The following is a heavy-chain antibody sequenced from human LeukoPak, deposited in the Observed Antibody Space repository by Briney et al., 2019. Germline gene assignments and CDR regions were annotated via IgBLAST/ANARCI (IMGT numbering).Heavy chain of an antibody. CDR2: INHSGST. CDR1: GGSFSGYY. D-gene: IGHD6-13*01. CDR3: ARGKTKESRPHGIAAAGTGYAFDI. V-gene: IGHV4-34*01. Sequence: SETLSLTCAVYGGSFSGYYWSWIRQPPGKGLEWIGEINHSGSTNYNPSLKSRVTISVDTSKNQFSLKLSSVTAADTAVYYCARGKTKESRPHGIAAAGTGYAFDIWGQGTMVTVSS. J-gene: IGHJ3*02.